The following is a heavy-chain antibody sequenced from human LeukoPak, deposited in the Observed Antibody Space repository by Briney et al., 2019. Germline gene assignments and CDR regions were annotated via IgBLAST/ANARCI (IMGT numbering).Heavy chain of an antibody. V-gene: IGHV3-43*02. J-gene: IGHJ4*02. D-gene: IGHD1-1*01. Sequence: GGSLRLSCAASGYTFYDYVMHWVRQAPGEGLELVSLSGGDSGNTYYAHSVKSRFTNSRDNSKNSLYLQMNGMRTEDTALYYCAKEKRGLIWGQGTLVNVSS. CDR3: AKEKRGLI. CDR1: GYTFYDYV. CDR2: SGGDSGNT.